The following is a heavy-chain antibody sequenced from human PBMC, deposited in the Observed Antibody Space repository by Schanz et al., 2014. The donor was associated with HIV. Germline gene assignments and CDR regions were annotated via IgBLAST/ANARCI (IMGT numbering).Heavy chain of an antibody. CDR3: VKAYSSGFSGAGS. V-gene: IGHV3-23*01. CDR1: GFTFSSYA. CDR2: ISGSDGDT. D-gene: IGHD5-18*01. Sequence: EVQLLESGGGLVQPGGSLRLSCAASGFTFSSYAMTWVRQAPGKGLDWVSTISGSDGDTYYADSVKGRFTISRDNSKNSLYLQMNSLRAEDTAVYYCVKAYSSGFSGAGSWGQGALVTVSS. J-gene: IGHJ5*02.